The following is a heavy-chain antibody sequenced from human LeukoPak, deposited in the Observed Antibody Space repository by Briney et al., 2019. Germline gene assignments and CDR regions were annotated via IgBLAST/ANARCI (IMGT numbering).Heavy chain of an antibody. V-gene: IGHV3-74*01. CDR1: GFTFSSYW. J-gene: IGHJ4*02. CDR2: INSDGSST. D-gene: IGHD3-16*01. Sequence: GRSLRLSCAASGFTFSSYWMHWVRQAPEKGLVWVSRINSDGSSTSYADSVKGRFTISRDNAKNTLYLQMNSLRAEDTAVYYCAWGDYFDYWGQGTLVTVSS. CDR3: AWGDYFDY.